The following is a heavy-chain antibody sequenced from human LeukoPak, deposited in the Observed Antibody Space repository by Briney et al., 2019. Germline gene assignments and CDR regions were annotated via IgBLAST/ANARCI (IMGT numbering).Heavy chain of an antibody. J-gene: IGHJ4*02. Sequence: GGSLRLSCTASGFTFGDYPMSWFRQAPEKGLEWVGFIRSKAYGGTTEYAASVKGRFSISRDDSKSIAYLQVNSLKTEDTAVYYCSRAPSGSHYFGGYYFDYWGQGTLVTVSS. CDR2: IRSKAYGGTT. D-gene: IGHD1-26*01. CDR3: SRAPSGSHYFGGYYFDY. CDR1: GFTFGDYP. V-gene: IGHV3-49*03.